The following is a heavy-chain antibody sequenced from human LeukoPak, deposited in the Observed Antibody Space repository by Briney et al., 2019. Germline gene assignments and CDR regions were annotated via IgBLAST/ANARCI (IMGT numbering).Heavy chain of an antibody. V-gene: IGHV4-59*01. CDR2: IYYSGST. D-gene: IGHD4-23*01. CDR1: GGSISSYY. J-gene: IGHJ4*02. CDR3: ARDGPRDYVGNGGFDY. Sequence: SETLSLTCTVSGGSISSYYWAWIRQPPGKGLECIGYIYYSGSTNYNPSLKSRVTISLDTSKNQFSLKLSSVTAADTAVYYCARDGPRDYVGNGGFDYWGQGTLVTVSS.